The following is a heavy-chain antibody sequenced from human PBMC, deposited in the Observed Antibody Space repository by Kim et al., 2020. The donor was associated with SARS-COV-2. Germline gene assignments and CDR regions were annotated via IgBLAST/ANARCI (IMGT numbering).Heavy chain of an antibody. Sequence: SETLSLTCTVSGGSISSYYWSWIRQPPGKGLEWIGYIYYSGSTNYNPSLKSRVTISVDTSKNQFSLKLSSVTAADTAVYYCARIIRRHGITMVRGVIANYYFDYGGQGTLVTVSS. CDR1: GGSISSYY. D-gene: IGHD3-10*01. CDR3: ARIIRRHGITMVRGVIANYYFDY. J-gene: IGHJ4*02. V-gene: IGHV4-59*01. CDR2: IYYSGST.